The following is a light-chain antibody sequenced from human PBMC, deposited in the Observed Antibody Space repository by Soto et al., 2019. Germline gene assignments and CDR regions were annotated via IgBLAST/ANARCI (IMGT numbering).Light chain of an antibody. CDR2: GAS. CDR3: QYYGSSIT. CDR1: QSVSSSY. V-gene: IGKV3-20*01. Sequence: EIVLTQSPATLPLSPGERATLSCRASQSVSSSYLHWYQQKRGQAPRLFIYGASSRATGIPDRFSGSGSGTDFILTISRLEPEDFAVYYCQYYGSSITFGQGTRLEIK. J-gene: IGKJ5*01.